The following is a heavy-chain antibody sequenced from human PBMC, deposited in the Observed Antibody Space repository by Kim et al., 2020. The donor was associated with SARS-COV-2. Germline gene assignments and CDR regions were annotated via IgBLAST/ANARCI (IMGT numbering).Heavy chain of an antibody. CDR1: GGSFSDHS. D-gene: IGHD3-22*01. J-gene: IGHJ4*02. Sequence: SETLSLTCAVYGGSFSDHSWSWIRQLPGKGLEWIGEINHRGSTNHNPSLKSRVTISVDTSKNQFSLKLTSVTAADTAVYYCARGRGGISMLVVVITATEYYFDYWGRVTLVIVSS. CDR3: ARGRGGISMLVVVITATEYYFDY. CDR2: INHRGST. V-gene: IGHV4-34*01.